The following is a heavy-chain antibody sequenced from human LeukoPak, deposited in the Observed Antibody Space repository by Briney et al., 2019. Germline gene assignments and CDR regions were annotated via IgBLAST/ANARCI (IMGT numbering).Heavy chain of an antibody. Sequence: PSETLSLTCTVSGYSISSGYYWGWIRQPPGKGVEWIGSIYHSGSTYYNPSLKSRLTISVDTSKNQSSPKLSSVTAADTAGYYCARNEYSSSSGSFDYWGQGTLVTVSS. J-gene: IGHJ4*02. CDR3: ARNEYSSSSGSFDY. CDR1: GYSISSGYY. CDR2: IYHSGST. D-gene: IGHD6-6*01. V-gene: IGHV4-38-2*02.